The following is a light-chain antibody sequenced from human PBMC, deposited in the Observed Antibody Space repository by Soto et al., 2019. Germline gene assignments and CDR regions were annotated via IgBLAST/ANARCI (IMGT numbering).Light chain of an antibody. CDR3: ISYTGSSTSYV. CDR1: SSDVGSYDH. Sequence: QAVVTQPPSASGTPGQRVTISCSGTSSDVGSYDHVAWYQQFPGKTPKLMIYEVSNRPSGVSSRFSGSKSGNTASLTISGLQAEDEADYYCISYTGSSTSYVFGSGTKVTVL. CDR2: EVS. V-gene: IGLV2-14*01. J-gene: IGLJ1*01.